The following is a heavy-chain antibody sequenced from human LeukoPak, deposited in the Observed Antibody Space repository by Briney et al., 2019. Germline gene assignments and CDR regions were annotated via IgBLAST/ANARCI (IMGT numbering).Heavy chain of an antibody. D-gene: IGHD3-22*01. CDR2: ISGSGGTT. Sequence: GGSLRLSCAASGSTFSSYAMSWVRQAPGKGLEWVSVISGSGGTTYYADSVKGRFTISRDNSKNTLYLQMNSLRAEDTAVYYCAKKRYYDSSGQEDSFDYWGQGTLVTVSS. V-gene: IGHV3-23*01. J-gene: IGHJ4*02. CDR1: GSTFSSYA. CDR3: AKKRYYDSSGQEDSFDY.